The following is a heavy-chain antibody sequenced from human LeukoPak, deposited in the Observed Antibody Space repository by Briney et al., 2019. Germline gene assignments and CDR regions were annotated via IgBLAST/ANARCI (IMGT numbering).Heavy chain of an antibody. Sequence: GGSLRLSCAASGFTFSSHWMHWVRQAPEKGLVGVSHINADGSATYYAASVKGRFTISRGNARNTLYLQMHSLTAEDTGVYYCVRGALRDCSYTSCTRGNWFDPWGQGTLVTVSS. D-gene: IGHD2-2*01. CDR1: GFTFSSHW. CDR2: INADGSAT. V-gene: IGHV3-74*01. CDR3: VRGALRDCSYTSCTRGNWFDP. J-gene: IGHJ5*02.